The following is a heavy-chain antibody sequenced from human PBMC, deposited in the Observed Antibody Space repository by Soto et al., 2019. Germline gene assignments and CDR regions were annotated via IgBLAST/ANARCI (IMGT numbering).Heavy chain of an antibody. CDR1: GFTFSNYA. CDR2: ISTSGDST. J-gene: IGHJ4*02. CDR3: ARENGYYYYSSGPFDY. D-gene: IGHD3-22*01. Sequence: GGSLRLSCAASGFTFSNYAMSWVRQTPGKGLEWVSTISTSGDSTYYADSVKGRFTISRDNSRNTLNLQMNSLRAEDTAVYYCARENGYYYYSSGPFDYWGQGTLVTVSS. V-gene: IGHV3-23*01.